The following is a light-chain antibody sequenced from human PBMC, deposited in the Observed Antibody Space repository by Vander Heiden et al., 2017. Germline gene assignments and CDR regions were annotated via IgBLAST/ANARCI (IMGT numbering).Light chain of an antibody. CDR1: SGDIGSYHY. CDR2: DVN. Sequence: QSALTQPPSVAGSPGQSITISCTGSSGDIGSYHYASWYQQHPGKAPKVIIYDVNHRPSGISNRFSGSRSGNTASLTISGLQAEDEADYYCCSYTSRSTLYVFGTGTKVTVL. CDR3: CSYTSRSTLYV. J-gene: IGLJ1*01. V-gene: IGLV2-14*01.